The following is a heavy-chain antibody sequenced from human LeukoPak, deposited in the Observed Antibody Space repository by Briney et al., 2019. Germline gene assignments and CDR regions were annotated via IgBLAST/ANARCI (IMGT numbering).Heavy chain of an antibody. CDR3: ARTDYDILTGFTYYYYYYMDV. J-gene: IGHJ6*03. V-gene: IGHV3-11*01. CDR1: GFTFSDYY. Sequence: GGSLRLSCAASGFTFSDYYMSWLRQAPGKGLEWVSYISSSGSTIYYADSVKGRFTISRDNAKNSLYLQMNSLRAEDTAVYYCARTDYDILTGFTYYYYYYMDVWGKGTTVTISS. CDR2: ISSSGSTI. D-gene: IGHD3-9*01.